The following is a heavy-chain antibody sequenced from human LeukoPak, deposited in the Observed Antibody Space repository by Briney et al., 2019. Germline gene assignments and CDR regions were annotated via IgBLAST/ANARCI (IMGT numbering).Heavy chain of an antibody. J-gene: IGHJ4*02. Sequence: SVNVCCKASGGTFSSYAISWVRQAPGQGLEWMGRIIPILGIANYAQKFQGRVTITADKSTSTAYMELSSLRSEDTAVYYCARDLTGTADYWGQGTLVTDSS. V-gene: IGHV1-69*04. CDR3: ARDLTGTADY. CDR2: IIPILGIA. D-gene: IGHD1-20*01. CDR1: GGTFSSYA.